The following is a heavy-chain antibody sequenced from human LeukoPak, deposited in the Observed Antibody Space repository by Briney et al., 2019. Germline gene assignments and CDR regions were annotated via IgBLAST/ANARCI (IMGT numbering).Heavy chain of an antibody. CDR3: ATVPWSRITISYYYYMDV. V-gene: IGHV1-69*05. J-gene: IGHJ6*03. CDR1: GGTFSSYA. Sequence: SVKVSCKASGGTFSSYAISWVRQAPGQGLEWMGGIIPIFGTANYAQKFQGRVTITTDASTSTAYMELSSLRSEDTAVYYCATVPWSRITISYYYYMDVWGKGTTVTVSS. CDR2: IIPIFGTA. D-gene: IGHD1-14*01.